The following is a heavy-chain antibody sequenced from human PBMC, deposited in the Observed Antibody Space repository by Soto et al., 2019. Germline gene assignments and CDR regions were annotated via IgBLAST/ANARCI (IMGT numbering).Heavy chain of an antibody. CDR2: IDTSGTKI. V-gene: IGHV3-11*01. CDR1: GYTFSDYY. Sequence: QVQLVESGGDLVKPGGSLRLSCAASGYTFSDYYMSWIRQAPGKGLEWISYIDTSGTKIYYADSVKGRFTITRDNAKNSLYLEMNSLRDEDTAVHYCASHYDMWSGYLSPVDYWGQGTLVTVSS. J-gene: IGHJ4*02. CDR3: ASHYDMWSGYLSPVDY. D-gene: IGHD3-3*01.